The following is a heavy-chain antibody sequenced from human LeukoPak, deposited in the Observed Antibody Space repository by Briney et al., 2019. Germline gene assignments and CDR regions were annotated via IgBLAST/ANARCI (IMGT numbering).Heavy chain of an antibody. J-gene: IGHJ4*02. Sequence: PGGSLRLSCAASGFTFSTFSMTWVSQAAGKVMEWVSTIVGSSSTYYADSLKGRFTISRDNAKNSLYLQMNSLRAEDTAVYYCARIGAGSSRDYWGQGTLVTVSS. CDR1: GFTFSTFS. CDR3: ARIGAGSSRDY. V-gene: IGHV3-21*01. CDR2: IVGSSST. D-gene: IGHD6-13*01.